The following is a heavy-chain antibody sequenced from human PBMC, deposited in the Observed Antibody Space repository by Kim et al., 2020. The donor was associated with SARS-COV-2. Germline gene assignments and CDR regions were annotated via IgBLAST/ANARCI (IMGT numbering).Heavy chain of an antibody. D-gene: IGHD4-17*01. J-gene: IGHJ3*02. Sequence: GGSLRLSCAASGFTFDDYAMHWVRQAPGKGLEWVSGISWNSGSIGYADSVKGRFTISRDNAKNSLYLQMNSLRAEDTALYYCAKDITPSDYGDYGALNAFDIWGQGTMVTVSS. CDR3: AKDITPSDYGDYGALNAFDI. CDR1: GFTFDDYA. CDR2: ISWNSGSI. V-gene: IGHV3-9*01.